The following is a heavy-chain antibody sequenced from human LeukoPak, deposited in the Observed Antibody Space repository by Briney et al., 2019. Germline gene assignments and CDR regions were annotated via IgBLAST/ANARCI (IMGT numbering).Heavy chain of an antibody. CDR2: INPNSGGT. D-gene: IGHD6-13*01. V-gene: IGHV1-2*02. J-gene: IGHJ4*02. CDR3: ARAPGWGAAAGTLIDY. Sequence: GASVKVSCKASGYTFTGYYMHWVRQAPGQGLEWMGWINPNSGGTNYAQKFLGRVTMTRDTSISTAYMELSRLRSDDTAVYYCARAPGWGAAAGTLIDYWGQGTLVTVSS. CDR1: GYTFTGYY.